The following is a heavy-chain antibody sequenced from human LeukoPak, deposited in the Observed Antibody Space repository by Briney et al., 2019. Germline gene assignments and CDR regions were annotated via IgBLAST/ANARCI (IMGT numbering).Heavy chain of an antibody. CDR2: ISYDGSNK. D-gene: IGHD3-10*01. Sequence: PGGSLRLSCAASGFTFSSYAMHCVRQAPGKGLEWVAVISYDGSNKYYADSVKGRFTISRDNSKNTLYLQMNSLRAEDTAVYYCARETAGELYQGFDYWGQGTLVTVSS. V-gene: IGHV3-30-3*01. CDR1: GFTFSSYA. CDR3: ARETAGELYQGFDY. J-gene: IGHJ4*02.